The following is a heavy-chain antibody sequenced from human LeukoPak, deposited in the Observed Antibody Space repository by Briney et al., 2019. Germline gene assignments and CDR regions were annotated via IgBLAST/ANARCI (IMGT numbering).Heavy chain of an antibody. CDR2: INHSGST. D-gene: IGHD3-22*01. Sequence: SETLSLTCAVYGGSFSGYYWSWIRQPPGKGLEWIGEINHSGSTNYNPSLKSRVTISVDTSKNQFSLKLSSVTAADTAVYYCARVDGGYYSNWFDPWGQGTLVTVSS. J-gene: IGHJ5*02. CDR1: GGSFSGYY. V-gene: IGHV4-34*01. CDR3: ARVDGGYYSNWFDP.